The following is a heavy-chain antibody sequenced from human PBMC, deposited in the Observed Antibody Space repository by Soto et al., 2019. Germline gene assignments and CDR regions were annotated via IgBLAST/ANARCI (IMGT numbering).Heavy chain of an antibody. V-gene: IGHV1-69*06. Sequence: QVQMVQSGAEVKKPGSSVKVSCKTSGDTFSSYAISWVRQAPGQGLAWMGGIIPLYGTTYYAENFQGRVTITADKSTPTAYMDLTSVRSEDTAVYFCARDSYCGGGSCHDGRFDSWGQGTLVTVSS. CDR2: IIPLYGTT. J-gene: IGHJ5*01. CDR1: GDTFSSYA. D-gene: IGHD2-15*01. CDR3: ARDSYCGGGSCHDGRFDS.